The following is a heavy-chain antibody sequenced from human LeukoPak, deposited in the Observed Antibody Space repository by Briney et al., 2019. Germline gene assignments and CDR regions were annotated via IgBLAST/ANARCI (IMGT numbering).Heavy chain of an antibody. J-gene: IGHJ5*02. CDR2: IYYSGST. V-gene: IGHV4-39*07. CDR3: ARRNIDSSSWYSWFDP. D-gene: IGHD6-13*01. Sequence: PSETPSLTCTVSGGSISSSSYYWGWIRQPPGKGLEWIGSIYYSGSTYYNPSLKSRVTISVDTSKNQFSLKLSSVTAADTAVYYCARRNIDSSSWYSWFDPWGQGTLVTVSS. CDR1: GGSISSSSYY.